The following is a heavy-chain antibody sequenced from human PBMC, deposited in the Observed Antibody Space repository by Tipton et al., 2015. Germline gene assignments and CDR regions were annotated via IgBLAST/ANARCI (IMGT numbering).Heavy chain of an antibody. Sequence: GSLRLSCAASGFDFSGSGLQWVRQAPGKGLQWVSSISSGSSYIYYADSLKGRFTISRDNAKNSLYRHISSLRVEDTAVYYCARDGTFVGATTFDYWGQGTPVTVSS. V-gene: IGHV3-21*01. D-gene: IGHD1-26*01. CDR3: ARDGTFVGATTFDY. CDR2: ISSGSSYI. J-gene: IGHJ4*02. CDR1: GFDFSGSG.